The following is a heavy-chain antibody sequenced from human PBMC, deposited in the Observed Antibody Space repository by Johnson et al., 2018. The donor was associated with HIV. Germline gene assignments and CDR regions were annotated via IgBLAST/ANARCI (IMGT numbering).Heavy chain of an antibody. CDR2: IYSGGNT. V-gene: IGHV3-66*02. CDR3: ARGALGDWVDAFDI. J-gene: IGHJ3*02. D-gene: IGHD3-16*01. CDR1: GFTVSRDY. Sequence: EVQLVESGGRVVQPGGSLRISCAGSGFTVSRDYMAWIRQAPGKGLEWVSIIYSGGNTFYADSVRGRFTIARDTSKNTLYLQMHSLRAEDTAVYYCARGALGDWVDAFDIWGQGTMVTVSS.